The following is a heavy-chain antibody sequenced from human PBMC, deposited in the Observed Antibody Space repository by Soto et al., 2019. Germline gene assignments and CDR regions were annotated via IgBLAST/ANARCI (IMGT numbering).Heavy chain of an antibody. V-gene: IGHV3-23*01. CDR1: GFSFSNYA. CDR2: ITSRADTT. CDR3: AKDRASGWYSAFDY. D-gene: IGHD6-19*01. J-gene: IGHJ4*02. Sequence: EVQLLESGGGLVQPGGSLRLSCTTSGFSFSNYAMSWVGQAPGKGLEWVSAITSRADTTYSADSVKGRFTISRDNSQSTLYLQMTGLRAEDTAVYFCAKDRASGWYSAFDYWGQGALVTVSS.